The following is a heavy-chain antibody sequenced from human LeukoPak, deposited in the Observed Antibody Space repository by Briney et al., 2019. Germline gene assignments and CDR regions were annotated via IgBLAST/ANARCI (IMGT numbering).Heavy chain of an antibody. CDR1: GFTFSSYG. D-gene: IGHD1-26*01. J-gene: IGHJ3*02. CDR3: AKDLALVGATAGGAFDI. V-gene: IGHV3-30*18. CDR2: ISYDGSNK. Sequence: GGSLRLSCAASGFTFSSYGMHWVRQAPGKGLEWVAVISYDGSNKYYADSVKGRFTISRDNSKNTLYLQMNSLRAEDTAVYYCAKDLALVGATAGGAFDIWGQGTMVTVSS.